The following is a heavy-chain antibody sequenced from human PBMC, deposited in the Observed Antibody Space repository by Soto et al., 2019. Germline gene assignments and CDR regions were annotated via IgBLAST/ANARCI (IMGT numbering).Heavy chain of an antibody. D-gene: IGHD3-22*01. CDR1: GFPFDDYT. CDR3: AKAQSITMTPAFDY. V-gene: IGHV3-43*01. Sequence: GGSLRLSCAASGFPFDDYTMHWVRQAPGKGLEWVSLISWDGGSTYYADSVKGRFTISRDNSKNSLYLQMNSLRTEDTALYYCAKAQSITMTPAFDYWGQGTLVTVSS. CDR2: ISWDGGST. J-gene: IGHJ4*02.